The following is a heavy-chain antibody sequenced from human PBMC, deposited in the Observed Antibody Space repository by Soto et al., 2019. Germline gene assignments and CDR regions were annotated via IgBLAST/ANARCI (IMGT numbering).Heavy chain of an antibody. CDR1: GVTIISSSYY. V-gene: IGHV4-39*01. Sequence: SETLSLTCTVSGVTIISSSYYWGWIRQPPGKGLEWIGSIYYSGSTYYNPSLKSRVTISVDTSKNQFSLKLSSVTAADTAVYYCARHVQYYDYIWGSYPLGPFDYWGQGTLVTVSS. D-gene: IGHD3-16*02. J-gene: IGHJ4*02. CDR2: IYYSGST. CDR3: ARHVQYYDYIWGSYPLGPFDY.